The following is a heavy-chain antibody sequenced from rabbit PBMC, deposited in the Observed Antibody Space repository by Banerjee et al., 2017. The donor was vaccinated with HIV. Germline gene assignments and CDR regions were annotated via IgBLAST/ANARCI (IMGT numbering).Heavy chain of an antibody. CDR3: ARCYIDYSLSRLDL. D-gene: IGHD7-1*01. V-gene: IGHV1S45*01. CDR1: GFDFSSYYM. J-gene: IGHJ3*01. Sequence: QQQLVESGGGLVQAGGSLKLSCIASGFDFSSYYMSWVRQAPGKGLEWIACIYTGNSGVPYYASWAKGRFTISKTSSTTVDLKMTSLTAADTATYFCARCYIDYSLSRLDLWGPGTLVTVS. CDR2: IYTGNSGVP.